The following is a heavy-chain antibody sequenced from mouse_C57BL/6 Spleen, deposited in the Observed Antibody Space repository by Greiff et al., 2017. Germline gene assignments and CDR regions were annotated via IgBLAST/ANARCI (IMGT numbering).Heavy chain of an antibody. Sequence: EVQVVESGGGLVKPGGSLKLSCAASGFTFSSYTMSWVRQTPEKRLEWVATISGGGGNTYYPDSVKGRFTISRDNAKNTLYLKMSSLRSEDTDLNYCARHYYGSSYGYFDVRGTGTTVTVSS. V-gene: IGHV5-9*01. CDR1: GFTFSSYT. CDR2: ISGGGGNT. J-gene: IGHJ1*03. CDR3: ARHYYGSSYGYFDV. D-gene: IGHD1-1*01.